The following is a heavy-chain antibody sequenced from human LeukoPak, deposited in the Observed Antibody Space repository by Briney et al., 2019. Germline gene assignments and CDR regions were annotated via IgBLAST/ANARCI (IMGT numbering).Heavy chain of an antibody. J-gene: IGHJ1*01. CDR3: TRGDTRYKTPPY. CDR1: GFTFSSYW. D-gene: IGHD5-12*01. CDR2: IESGGTST. Sequence: GGSLRLSCAASGFTFSSYWMHWVRQAPGRGLVWVSRIESGGTSTNYADSVKGRFTISRDNAKNTLYLQMNSLRAEDTAIYYCTRGDTRYKTPPYWAEGTLVTVSS. V-gene: IGHV3-74*01.